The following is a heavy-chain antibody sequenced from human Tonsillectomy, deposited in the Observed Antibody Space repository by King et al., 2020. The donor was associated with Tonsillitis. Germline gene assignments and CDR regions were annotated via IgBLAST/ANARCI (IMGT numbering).Heavy chain of an antibody. D-gene: IGHD3-10*01. V-gene: IGHV3-23*03. CDR3: AKALYGSGSYYPPVEYFLH. Sequence: VQLVESGGGLVQPGGSLRLSCAASGFTFSSYAMSWVRQAPGKGLEWVSVIYSGGSSTYYADSVKGRFTISRDNSKNTLYLQMNSLRAEDTAVYYCAKALYGSGSYYPPVEYFLHWGQGTLVTVSS. CDR1: GFTFSSYA. J-gene: IGHJ1*01. CDR2: IYSGGSST.